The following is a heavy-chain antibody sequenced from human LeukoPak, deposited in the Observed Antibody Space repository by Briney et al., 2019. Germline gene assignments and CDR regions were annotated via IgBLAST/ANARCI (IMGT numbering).Heavy chain of an antibody. Sequence: ASVKVSCKASGYTFTSYDINWVRQATGQGLEWMGWMNPNSGNTGYAQKFQGRVTITRNTSISTAYMELSSLRSEDTAVYYCARGLDSSGLPDYWGPGTLVTVSS. CDR2: MNPNSGNT. V-gene: IGHV1-8*03. J-gene: IGHJ4*02. D-gene: IGHD3-22*01. CDR1: GYTFTSYD. CDR3: ARGLDSSGLPDY.